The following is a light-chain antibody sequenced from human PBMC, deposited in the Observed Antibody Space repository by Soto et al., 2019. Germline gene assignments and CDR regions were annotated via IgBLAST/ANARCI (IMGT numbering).Light chain of an antibody. J-gene: IGLJ3*02. CDR2: EVS. Sequence: QSALTQPASVSGSPGQSITISCTGTGSDVGGYNYVSWYQQHPGKAPKLMIYEVSNRPSGVSNRLSGSKSGNTASLTISGLQAEDEADYYCSSYTTSSTHWVFGGGTKLTVL. CDR1: GSDVGGYNY. CDR3: SSYTTSSTHWV. V-gene: IGLV2-14*01.